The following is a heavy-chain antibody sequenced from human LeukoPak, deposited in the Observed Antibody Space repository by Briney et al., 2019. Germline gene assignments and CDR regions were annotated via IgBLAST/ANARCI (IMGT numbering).Heavy chain of an antibody. CDR3: AKDGPDGDYYLSFDY. D-gene: IGHD4-17*01. Sequence: GSLRLSCAASGFTFSSYGMHWVRQAPGKGLEWVAVISYAGSNKYYADSVKGRFTISRDNSKNTLYLQMNSLRAEDTAVYYCAKDGPDGDYYLSFDYWGQGTLVTVSS. CDR2: ISYAGSNK. J-gene: IGHJ4*02. V-gene: IGHV3-30*18. CDR1: GFTFSSYG.